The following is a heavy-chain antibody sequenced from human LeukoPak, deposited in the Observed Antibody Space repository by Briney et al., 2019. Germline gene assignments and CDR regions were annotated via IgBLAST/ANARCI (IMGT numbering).Heavy chain of an antibody. CDR1: GFIFRTYP. V-gene: IGHV3-21*01. CDR3: ARGVVRYFDY. J-gene: IGHJ4*02. CDR2: ISSSSSYI. Sequence: PGGSLRLSCAASGFIFRTYPMNWVRQAPGKGLEWVSSISSSSSYIYYADSVRGRFTISRDNAKNSLYLQMNSLRAEDTAVYYCARGVVRYFDYWGQGALVTVSS. D-gene: IGHD3-9*01.